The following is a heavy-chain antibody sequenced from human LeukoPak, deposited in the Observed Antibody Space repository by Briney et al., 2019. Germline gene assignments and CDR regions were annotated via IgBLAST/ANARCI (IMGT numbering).Heavy chain of an antibody. CDR3: ARDSGSIVATIILRY. Sequence: ASVKVSCKASGYTFTGYYMHWVRQAPGQGLEWMGWINPNSGGTNYAQKFQGRVTMTRDTSISTAYMELSRLRSEDTAVYYCARDSGSIVATIILRYWGQGTLVTVSS. J-gene: IGHJ4*02. CDR2: INPNSGGT. D-gene: IGHD5-12*01. CDR1: GYTFTGYY. V-gene: IGHV1-2*02.